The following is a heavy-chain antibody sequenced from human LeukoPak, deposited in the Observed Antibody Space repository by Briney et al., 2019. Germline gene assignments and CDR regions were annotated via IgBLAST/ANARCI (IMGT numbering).Heavy chain of an antibody. J-gene: IGHJ6*04. D-gene: IGHD3-10*02. CDR2: ISYDGNNK. CDR3: AELGITMIGGF. CDR1: GFPFSSYA. V-gene: IGHV3-30*04. Sequence: PGGSLRLSCAASGFPFSSYAMNWVRQAPGKGLEWIALISYDGNNKDYADSVKGRFTISRDNAKNSLYLQMNSLRAEDTAVYYCAELGITMIGGFWGKGTTVTISS.